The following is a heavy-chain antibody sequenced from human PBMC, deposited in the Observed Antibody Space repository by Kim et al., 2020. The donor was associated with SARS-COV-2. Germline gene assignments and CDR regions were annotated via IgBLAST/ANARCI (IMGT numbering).Heavy chain of an antibody. CDR2: IIPIFGTA. J-gene: IGHJ3*02. CDR3: ARGTYYYDSSGYFPDAFDI. CDR1: GGTFSSYA. V-gene: IGHV1-69*13. D-gene: IGHD3-22*01. Sequence: ASVKVSCKASGGTFSSYAISWVRQAPGQGLEWMGGIIPIFGTANYAQKFQGRVTITADESTSTAYMELSSLRSEDTAVYYCARGTYYYDSSGYFPDAFDIWCQGTMVTVSS.